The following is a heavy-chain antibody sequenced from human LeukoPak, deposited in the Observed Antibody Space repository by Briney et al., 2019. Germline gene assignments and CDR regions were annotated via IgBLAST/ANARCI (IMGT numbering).Heavy chain of an antibody. CDR1: GFTFSSYE. V-gene: IGHV3-48*03. CDR2: ISSSGSTI. D-gene: IGHD6-6*01. CDR3: AGIEYSSSYRGY. J-gene: IGHJ4*02. Sequence: GGALRLSCAASGFTFSSYEMNWVRQAPGKGLEWVSYISSSGSTIYYADSVKGRFTISRDNAKNSLYLQMNSLRAEDTAVYYCAGIEYSSSYRGYWGQGTLVTVSS.